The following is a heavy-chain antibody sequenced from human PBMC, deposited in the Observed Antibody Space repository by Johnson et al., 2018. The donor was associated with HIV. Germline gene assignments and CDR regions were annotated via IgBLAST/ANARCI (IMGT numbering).Heavy chain of an antibody. CDR1: GFTFSNAW. Sequence: VQLVESGGGLVQPGGSLRLSCAASGFTFSNAWMSWVRQAPGKGLEWFGRIKSKTDGGTTDYAAPVKGRFTISRDDSEGIAYLQMNSLKTDDTAVYYCTRDRGNRGSYGGLFWGQGTMVTVSS. CDR3: TRDRGNRGSYGGLF. D-gene: IGHD1-26*01. J-gene: IGHJ3*01. CDR2: IKSKTDGGTT. V-gene: IGHV3-15*01.